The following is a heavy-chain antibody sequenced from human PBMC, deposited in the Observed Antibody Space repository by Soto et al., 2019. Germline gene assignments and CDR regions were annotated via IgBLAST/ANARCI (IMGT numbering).Heavy chain of an antibody. V-gene: IGHV1-8*01. Sequence: ASVKVSCKASGYTFTSYDINWVRQATGQGLEWMGWMNPNSGNTGYAQKFQGRVTMTGNTSISTAYMELSSLRSEDTAVYYCARDIAVAVSPVGVGWGQGTMVTVSS. J-gene: IGHJ3*01. D-gene: IGHD6-19*01. CDR1: GYTFTSYD. CDR2: MNPNSGNT. CDR3: ARDIAVAVSPVGVG.